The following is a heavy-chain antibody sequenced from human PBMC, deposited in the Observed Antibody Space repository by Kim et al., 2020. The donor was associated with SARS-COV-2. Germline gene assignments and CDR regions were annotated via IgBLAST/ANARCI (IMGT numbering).Heavy chain of an antibody. CDR3: ARGGDHGDYYYYYGMDV. CDR2: MNPNSGNT. CDR1: GYTFTSYD. J-gene: IGHJ6*02. V-gene: IGHV1-8*01. D-gene: IGHD4-17*01. Sequence: ASVKVSCKASGYTFTSYDINWVRQATGQGLEWMGWMNPNSGNTGYAQKFQGRVTMTRNTSISTAYMELSSLRSEDTAVYYCARGGDHGDYYYYYGMDVWGQGTTVTVSS.